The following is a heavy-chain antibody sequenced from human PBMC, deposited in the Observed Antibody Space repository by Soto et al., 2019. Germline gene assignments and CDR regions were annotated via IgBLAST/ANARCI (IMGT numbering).Heavy chain of an antibody. CDR2: ISAYNGNT. J-gene: IGHJ4*02. D-gene: IGHD3-22*01. Sequence: ASVKASCKASGDTITSYGISWVRQAPGQGLEWMGWISAYNGNTNYSQKLQGRVTMTTDTSTSTAYMELRSLRSDDTAVYYCATALTYYYDSSGSYWGQGTLVTVSS. CDR3: ATALTYYYDSSGSY. V-gene: IGHV1-18*01. CDR1: GDTITSYG.